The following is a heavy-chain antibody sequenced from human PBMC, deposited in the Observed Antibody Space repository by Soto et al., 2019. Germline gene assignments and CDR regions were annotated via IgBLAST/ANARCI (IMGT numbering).Heavy chain of an antibody. J-gene: IGHJ5*02. Sequence: QVQLVESGGGLVKPGGSLRLSCVASGFTFSDYYMAWIRQAPGEGLEYISYISISGSSVYYADSVKGRFTISRDNARNSMYLQMNSLSAEDTAMYYCARVLDGSGTNWFDPWGQGALVTVSS. V-gene: IGHV3-11*01. D-gene: IGHD3-10*01. CDR1: GFTFSDYY. CDR3: ARVLDGSGTNWFDP. CDR2: ISISGSSV.